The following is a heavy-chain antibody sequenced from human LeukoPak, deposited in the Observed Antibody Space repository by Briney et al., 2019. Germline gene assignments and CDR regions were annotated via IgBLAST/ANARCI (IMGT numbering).Heavy chain of an antibody. J-gene: IGHJ6*02. Sequence: PSETLSLTCTVSHYSISSNYYWGWIRQPPGKGLEWIGSIYHSGSTYYNPSLKSRVTISVDTSKNQFSLKLSSVTAADTAVYYCARGGRNYYDSSGYYYVSWHYYYGMDVWGQGTTVTVSS. D-gene: IGHD3-22*01. CDR3: ARGGRNYYDSSGYYYVSWHYYYGMDV. V-gene: IGHV4-38-2*02. CDR2: IYHSGST. CDR1: HYSISSNYY.